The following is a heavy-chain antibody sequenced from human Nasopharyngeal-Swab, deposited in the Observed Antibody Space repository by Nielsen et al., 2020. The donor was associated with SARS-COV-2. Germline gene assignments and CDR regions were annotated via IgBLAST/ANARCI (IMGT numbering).Heavy chain of an antibody. CDR2: IKEGGGEK. CDR1: GFTFSDFW. J-gene: IGHJ4*02. CDR3: VREGRTRAGPVG. V-gene: IGHV3-7*03. Sequence: ETLSLTCAASGFTFSDFWMNWVRQAPGKGLEWVANIKEGGGEKSYVDSVRGRFTISRDNAKSSLYLQMNSLRAEDTAVYYCVREGRTRAGPVGWGQGTLVTVSS. D-gene: IGHD6-13*01.